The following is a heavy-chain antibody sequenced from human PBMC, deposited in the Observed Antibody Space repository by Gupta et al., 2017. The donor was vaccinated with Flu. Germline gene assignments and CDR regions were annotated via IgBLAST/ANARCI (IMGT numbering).Heavy chain of an antibody. Sequence: QPPGKGLEWIGEINHSGSTNYNPSLKSRVTISVDTSKNQFSLKLSSVTAAETAVYYCARAVSGYSYGYYFDYWGQGTLVTVSS. J-gene: IGHJ4*02. V-gene: IGHV4-34*01. CDR2: INHSGST. CDR3: ARAVSGYSYGYYFDY. D-gene: IGHD5-18*01.